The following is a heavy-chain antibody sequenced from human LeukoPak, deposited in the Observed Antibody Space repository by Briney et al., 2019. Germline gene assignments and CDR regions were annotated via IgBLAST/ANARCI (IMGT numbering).Heavy chain of an antibody. J-gene: IGHJ3*02. CDR1: GFTFSSYS. V-gene: IGHV3-48*04. CDR2: ISGRSSII. CDR3: ARDQSGHIAGGTDAFEI. D-gene: IGHD1-26*01. Sequence: SGGSPRLSCAASGFTFSSYSMSWVRRAPGKGPEWVSYISGRSSIIYYADSVKGRFTISRDNAKNSLYLQMTGLRAEDTAVYYCARDQSGHIAGGTDAFEIWGQGTMVTVSS.